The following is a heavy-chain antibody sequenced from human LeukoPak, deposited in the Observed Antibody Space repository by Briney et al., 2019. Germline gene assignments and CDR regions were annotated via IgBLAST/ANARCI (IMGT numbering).Heavy chain of an antibody. D-gene: IGHD6-13*01. Sequence: GASVKVSCKASGYTFTSYGISWVRQAPGQGLEWMGWISAYNGNTNYAQKLQGGVTMTTDTSTSTAYMELRSLRSDDTAVYYCARDKDLARSYYFRGIAAAGSWFDPWGQGTLVTVSS. CDR3: ARDKDLARSYYFRGIAAAGSWFDP. V-gene: IGHV1-18*01. J-gene: IGHJ5*02. CDR2: ISAYNGNT. CDR1: GYTFTSYG.